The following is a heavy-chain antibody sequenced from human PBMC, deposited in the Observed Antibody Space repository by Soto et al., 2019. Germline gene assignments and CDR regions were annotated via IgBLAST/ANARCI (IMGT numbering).Heavy chain of an antibody. V-gene: IGHV4-59*11. D-gene: IGHD2-2*02. CDR3: AREDTHYYIDS. CDR2: MYYSGIT. J-gene: IGHJ4*02. CDR1: GGPIGSHY. Sequence: SETLSLTCTVSGGPIGSHYWSWLRQPPGKGLEWIGYMYYSGITNYSPSLKSRVTISIDSSKNQFSLRMTSVTAADTAVYYCAREDTHYYIDSWGQGTLVTVSS.